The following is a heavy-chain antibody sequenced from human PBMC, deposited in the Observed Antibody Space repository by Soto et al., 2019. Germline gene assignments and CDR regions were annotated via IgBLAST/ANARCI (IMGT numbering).Heavy chain of an antibody. CDR2: IIPFFGTA. D-gene: IGHD3-16*01. CDR1: GGTFSTFG. Sequence: GASVKVSFKTSGGTFSTFGISWVRQAPGQGLEWMGGIIPFFGTAEYSQKFEDRTTITADESTNTVYMDLRSLTSEDTAIYYCARTAPMDAGDKYYYDFWGQGALVTVSS. J-gene: IGHJ4*02. V-gene: IGHV1-69*13. CDR3: ARTAPMDAGDKYYYDF.